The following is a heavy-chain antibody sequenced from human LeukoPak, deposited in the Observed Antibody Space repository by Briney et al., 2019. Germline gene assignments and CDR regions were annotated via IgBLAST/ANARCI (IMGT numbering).Heavy chain of an antibody. CDR1: GGTFSSYA. Sequence: SVKVSCKASGGTFSSYAISWVRQAPGQGLEWMGRIIPILGIANYAQKFQGRVTITADKSTSTAYMELSSLRSEDTAVYYCARGGYCSSTSCYHYYYYGMDVWGQGTTVTVSS. J-gene: IGHJ6*02. CDR3: ARGGYCSSTSCYHYYYYGMDV. D-gene: IGHD2-2*01. V-gene: IGHV1-69*04. CDR2: IIPILGIA.